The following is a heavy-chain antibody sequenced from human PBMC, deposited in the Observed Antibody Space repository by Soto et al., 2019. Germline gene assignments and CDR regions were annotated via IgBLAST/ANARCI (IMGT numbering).Heavy chain of an antibody. V-gene: IGHV3-23*01. CDR3: AKVRPPTYCSSTSCVNWFDP. CDR2: ISGSGGST. J-gene: IGHJ5*02. D-gene: IGHD2-2*01. CDR1: GFTFSSYA. Sequence: GGSLRLSCAASGFTFSSYAMSWVRQAPGKGLEWVSAISGSGGSTYYADSVKGRFTISRDNSKNTLYLQMNSLRAEDTAVYYCAKVRPPTYCSSTSCVNWFDPWGQGTLVTVSS.